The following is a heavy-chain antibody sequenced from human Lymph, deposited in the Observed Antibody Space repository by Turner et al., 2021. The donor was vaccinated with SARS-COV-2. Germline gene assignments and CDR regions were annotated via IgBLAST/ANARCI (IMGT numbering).Heavy chain of an antibody. Sequence: QVQLQESGPGLVKPSETLSLTCTVSGGSISSYYWSWFRQPPGKGLEWIGYIYYSGSTNYNPSLKSRVTISVDTSKNQFSLKLTSVTAADTAVYYCARGFDYWGQGTLVTVSP. J-gene: IGHJ4*02. CDR3: ARGFDY. V-gene: IGHV4-59*01. CDR1: GGSISSYY. CDR2: IYYSGST.